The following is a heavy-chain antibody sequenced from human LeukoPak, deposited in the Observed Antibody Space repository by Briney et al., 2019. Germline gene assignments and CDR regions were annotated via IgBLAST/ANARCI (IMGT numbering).Heavy chain of an antibody. V-gene: IGHV3-11*01. D-gene: IGHD6-19*01. Sequence: GGSLRLSCAASGFNFSDYYIHWIRQAPGKGLEWVSYISSSGRTTYYTESVKGRFTISRDNAKNSLYLQMTSLRVEDTAMFYCARDLTSGWLTADYWGQGTLVTVSS. CDR1: GFNFSDYY. CDR3: ARDLTSGWLTADY. J-gene: IGHJ4*02. CDR2: ISSSGRTT.